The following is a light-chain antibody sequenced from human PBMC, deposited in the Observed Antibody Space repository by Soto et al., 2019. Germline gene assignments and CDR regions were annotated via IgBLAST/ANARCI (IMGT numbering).Light chain of an antibody. V-gene: IGKV1-5*01. Sequence: DIQMTQSPSTLSASVGDRVTITCRASQNIERWLAWYQQKPGKAPKLLLYDVSSLESGVPSRFSGSGSATEFILTINGLQPDDFATYFCQQFKSDTWTFGQGT. CDR3: QQFKSDTWT. J-gene: IGKJ1*01. CDR1: QNIERW. CDR2: DVS.